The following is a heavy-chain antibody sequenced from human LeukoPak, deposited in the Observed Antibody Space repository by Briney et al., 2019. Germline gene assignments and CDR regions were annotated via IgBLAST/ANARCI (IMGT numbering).Heavy chain of an antibody. CDR2: IYYSGST. CDR3: ARGPLGAVAGRGYFQH. CDR1: GGSISSGDYY. D-gene: IGHD6-19*01. J-gene: IGHJ1*01. V-gene: IGHV4-30-4*01. Sequence: SRTLSLTCTVSGGSISSGDYYWSWIRQPPGKGLEWIGYIYYSGSTYYNPSLKSRVTISVDTSKNQFSLKLSSVTAADTAVYYCARGPLGAVAGRGYFQHWGQGTLVTVSS.